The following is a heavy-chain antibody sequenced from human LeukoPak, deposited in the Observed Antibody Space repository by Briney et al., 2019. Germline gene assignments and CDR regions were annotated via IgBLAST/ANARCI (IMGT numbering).Heavy chain of an antibody. V-gene: IGHV4-38-2*01. CDR1: GYSISISYY. CDR2: IFHSGTT. D-gene: IGHD4-17*01. CDR3: ARHIRRFFERGVTNYFDY. Sequence: SETLSLTCAVSGYSISISYYWGWIRQPPGKGLEWIASIFHSGTTYYNPSLKSRVTVSVDTSKNQFSLKLSSVTAADTAVYYCARHIRRFFERGVTNYFDYWGQGTLVTVSS. J-gene: IGHJ4*02.